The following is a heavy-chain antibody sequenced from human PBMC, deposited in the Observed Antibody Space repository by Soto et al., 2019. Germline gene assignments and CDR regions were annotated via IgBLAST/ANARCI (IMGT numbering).Heavy chain of an antibody. CDR2: ISGSGGST. CDR3: ARRGSGSYYDY. Sequence: EVQLLESGGGLVQPGGSLRLSCAASGFTFSSYAMRWARQPPVKGLEWVSAISGSGGSTYYADSVKGRFTISRDNSKNTLYLQMNSLRAEDTAVYYCARRGSGSYYDYWGQGTLVTVSS. D-gene: IGHD1-26*01. J-gene: IGHJ4*02. V-gene: IGHV3-23*01. CDR1: GFTFSSYA.